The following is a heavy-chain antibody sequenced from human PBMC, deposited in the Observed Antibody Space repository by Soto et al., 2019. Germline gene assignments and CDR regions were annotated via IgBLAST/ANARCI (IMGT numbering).Heavy chain of an antibody. V-gene: IGHV4-61*01. J-gene: IGHJ4*02. Sequence: SETLSLTCAVSGDSVSNENYYWSWIRQPPGKGLEWIGYIYYSGTTNYNSYLKSRLTLSVDMSKNQFSLKLTSVTAEDTAVYYCAKGTDSGSYRYDFDYWGQGTLVTVSS. CDR1: GDSVSNENYY. CDR3: AKGTDSGSYRYDFDY. D-gene: IGHD1-26*01. CDR2: IYYSGTT.